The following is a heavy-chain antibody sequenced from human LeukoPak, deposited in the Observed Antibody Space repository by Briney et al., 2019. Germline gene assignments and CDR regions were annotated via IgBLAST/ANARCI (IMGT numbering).Heavy chain of an antibody. J-gene: IGHJ6*02. CDR1: GYTFTGYY. Sequence: GASVKVSCKASGYTFTGYYMHWARQAPGQGLEWMGWINPNSGGTNYAQKFQGRVTMTRDTSISTAYMELSRLRSDDTAVYYCARESNEIAVAGTHYGMDVWGQGTTVTVSS. CDR2: INPNSGGT. CDR3: ARESNEIAVAGTHYGMDV. D-gene: IGHD6-19*01. V-gene: IGHV1-2*02.